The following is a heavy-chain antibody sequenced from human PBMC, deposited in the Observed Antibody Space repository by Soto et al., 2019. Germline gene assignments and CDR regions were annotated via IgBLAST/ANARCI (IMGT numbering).Heavy chain of an antibody. D-gene: IGHD2-15*01. CDR2: IYYSGST. CDR3: ARSILWGWWAVDY. Sequence: QVQLQESGPGLVKPSQTLSLTCTVSGGSISSGGYYWSWIRQLPGKGLEWIGYIYYSGSTYYNPSLKSRVTISVDTSKNQFSLKLSSVTAADTAVYYCARSILWGWWAVDYWGQGTLVTVSS. V-gene: IGHV4-31*03. CDR1: GGSISSGGYY. J-gene: IGHJ4*02.